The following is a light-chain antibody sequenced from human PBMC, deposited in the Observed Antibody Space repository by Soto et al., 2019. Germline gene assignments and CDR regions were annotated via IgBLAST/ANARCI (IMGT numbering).Light chain of an antibody. V-gene: IGLV2-14*03. CDR1: GSDVGGYTY. J-gene: IGLJ3*02. CDR2: DVT. CDR3: SSHTTTSTWV. Sequence: QSALTQPASVSGSPGQSITISCTGTGSDVGGYTYVSWYQHHPGKAPKVLIYDVTSRPSGVSNRFSGSKSGNTASLTISGLQAEDEADYYCSSHTTTSTWVFGGGTKLTV.